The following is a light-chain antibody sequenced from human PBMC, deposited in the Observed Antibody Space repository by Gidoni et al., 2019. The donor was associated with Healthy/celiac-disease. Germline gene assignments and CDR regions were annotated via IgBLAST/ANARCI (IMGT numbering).Light chain of an antibody. V-gene: IGKV1-33*01. CDR2: DAS. J-gene: IGKJ4*01. Sequence: IQMTQSPSSLSASVGDRVTITCQASQDISKYLDWYQQKPGKAPKLLIYDASNLETGVPSRFSGSGSGTDFTFTISSLQPEDIATYYCQQYDNRPLLTFXGXTKVEIK. CDR3: QQYDNRPLLT. CDR1: QDISKY.